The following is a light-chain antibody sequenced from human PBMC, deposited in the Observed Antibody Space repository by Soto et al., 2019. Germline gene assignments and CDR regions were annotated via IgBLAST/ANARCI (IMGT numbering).Light chain of an antibody. CDR3: CSYAGSNNLV. CDR2: EVS. V-gene: IGLV2-8*01. J-gene: IGLJ3*02. CDR1: SSDVGGYNY. Sequence: QSALTQPPSASGSPGQSVTISCTGTSSDVGGYNYVSWYQQHPGKAPKLMIYEVSTRPSEVPDRFSGSTSGNTAALTVSGLQAEDEADYYCCSYAGSNNLVFGGGTKLTVL.